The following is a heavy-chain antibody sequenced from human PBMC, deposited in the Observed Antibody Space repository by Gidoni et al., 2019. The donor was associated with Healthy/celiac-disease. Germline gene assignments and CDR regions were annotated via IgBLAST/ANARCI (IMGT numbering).Heavy chain of an antibody. D-gene: IGHD3-16*01. V-gene: IGHV3-30*18. J-gene: IGHJ5*02. CDR3: AKVETIWGLPGWFDP. CDR2: ISYDGSNK. Sequence: QVQLVASGGGVFQPGRSLRLSFAASGFTFRSYGMHWVRKAPGKGLEWVAVISYDGSNKYYADSVKGRVTISRDNSKNTLYLQMNSLRAEDTAVYYCAKVETIWGLPGWFDPWGQGTLVTVSS. CDR1: GFTFRSYG.